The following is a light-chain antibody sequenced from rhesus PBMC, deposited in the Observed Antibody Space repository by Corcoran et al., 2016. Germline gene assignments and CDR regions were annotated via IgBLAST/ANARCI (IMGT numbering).Light chain of an antibody. CDR3: LQGHSTPYS. J-gene: IGKJ2*01. CDR1: QGISNY. CDR2: AAS. Sequence: DIQMTQSPSSLSASAGDRVTITCSASQGISNYLTWYQQKPGKAPKLLIFAASMLERGVPSRFSGSGSGTEFTLTISSLQPEDFASYSFLQGHSTPYSFGQGTKVEIK. V-gene: IGKV1-36*02.